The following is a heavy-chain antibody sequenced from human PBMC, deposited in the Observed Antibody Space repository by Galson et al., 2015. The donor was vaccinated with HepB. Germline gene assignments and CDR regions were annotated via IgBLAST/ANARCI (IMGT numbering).Heavy chain of an antibody. Sequence: SLRLSCVASGFTFSDYSMHWVRQAPGGGLVWVALINRDVITTAYADSVQGRFFISTDNAKNTLYLQMNSLRVEDTAVYYCAVRGGSWGQGTLVTVSS. D-gene: IGHD3-16*01. CDR2: INRDVITT. J-gene: IGHJ1*01. CDR3: AVRGGS. CDR1: GFTFSDYS. V-gene: IGHV3-74*01.